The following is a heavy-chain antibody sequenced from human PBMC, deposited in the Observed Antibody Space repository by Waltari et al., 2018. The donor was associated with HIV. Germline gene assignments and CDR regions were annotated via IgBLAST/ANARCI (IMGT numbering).Heavy chain of an antibody. D-gene: IGHD6-19*01. CDR1: GFAFGYFW. J-gene: IGHJ6*02. Sequence: EVQLVASGGGLVKPGGSLSRSCSASGFAFGYFWMSWVRQAPGKGLEWVAYINQAGSRKYYVDAVKGRFTISRDNAKNSLYLQMNSLRAEDTAVYYCARGIAVAGRYYFYGMDVWGQGTTVTVSS. CDR2: INQAGSRK. CDR3: ARGIAVAGRYYFYGMDV. V-gene: IGHV3-7*01.